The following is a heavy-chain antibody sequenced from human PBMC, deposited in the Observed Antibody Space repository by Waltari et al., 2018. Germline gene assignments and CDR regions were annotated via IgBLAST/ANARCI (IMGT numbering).Heavy chain of an antibody. Sequence: QVQLQQWGAGLLKPSETLSLTCAVYGGSFCGYSWSWIRQPPGKGLEWIGEINHSGSTNYNPSLKSRVTISVDTSKNQFSLKLSSVTAADTAVYYCARGGPITMVRGIYGMDVWGQGTTVTVSS. CDR3: ARGGPITMVRGIYGMDV. D-gene: IGHD3-10*01. V-gene: IGHV4-34*01. CDR2: INHSGST. CDR1: GGSFCGYS. J-gene: IGHJ6*02.